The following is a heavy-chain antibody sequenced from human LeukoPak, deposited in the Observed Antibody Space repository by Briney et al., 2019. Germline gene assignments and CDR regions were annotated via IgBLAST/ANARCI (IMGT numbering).Heavy chain of an antibody. V-gene: IGHV3-43*02. CDR3: ANLAGTSSQGRGY. CDR2: ISGDGGST. Sequence: GGSLRLSCAASGFTFDDYAMHWVRQAPGKGLEWVSLISGDGGSTYYADSVKGRFTISRDNSKNSLYLQMNSLRTEDTALYYCANLAGTSSQGRGYWGQGTLVTVSS. J-gene: IGHJ4*02. CDR1: GFTFDDYA. D-gene: IGHD1-1*01.